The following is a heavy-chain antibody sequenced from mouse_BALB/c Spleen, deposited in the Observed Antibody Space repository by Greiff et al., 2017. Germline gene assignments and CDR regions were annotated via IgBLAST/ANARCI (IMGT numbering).Heavy chain of an antibody. CDR1: GYTFTSYW. CDR3: ARREGYGNYDWFAY. Sequence: DLVQPGASVTLSCKASGYTFTSYWINWIKQRPGQGLEWIGRIAPGSGSTYYNEMFKGKATLTVDTSSSTAYIQLSSLSSEDSAVYFCARREGYGNYDWFAYWGQGTLVTVSA. J-gene: IGHJ3*01. CDR2: IAPGSGST. D-gene: IGHD2-1*01. V-gene: IGHV1S41*01.